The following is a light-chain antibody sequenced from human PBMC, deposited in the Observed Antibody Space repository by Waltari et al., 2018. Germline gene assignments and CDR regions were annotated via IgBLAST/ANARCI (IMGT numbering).Light chain of an antibody. CDR2: DAS. CDR3: QERSNWPGGS. CDR1: QSVRTY. Sequence: EIVMTQSPATLSLSPGESVTLSCRASQSVRTYLAWYQQKPGQAPRLLIYDASNRATGIPARFVGSGSRTDFTLTISRLEPEDFAVYYCQERSNWPGGSFGGGTKVEIK. J-gene: IGKJ4*01. V-gene: IGKV3-11*01.